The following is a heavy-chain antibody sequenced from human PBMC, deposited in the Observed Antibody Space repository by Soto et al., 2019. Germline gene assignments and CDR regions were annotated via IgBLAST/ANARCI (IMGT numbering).Heavy chain of an antibody. Sequence: ASVKVSCKASGYTFTGYYMHWVRQAPGQGLEWMGWINPNSGGTNYAQKFQGWVTMTRDTSISTAYMELSRLRSDDTAVYYCARLARYGSGSSPDPDRPYYYYGMDVRGQGTTVTVSS. CDR1: GYTFTGYY. D-gene: IGHD3-10*01. V-gene: IGHV1-2*04. J-gene: IGHJ6*02. CDR2: INPNSGGT. CDR3: ARLARYGSGSSPDPDRPYYYYGMDV.